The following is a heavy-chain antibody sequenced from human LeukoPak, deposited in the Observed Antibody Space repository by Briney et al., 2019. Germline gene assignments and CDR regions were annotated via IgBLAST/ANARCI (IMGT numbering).Heavy chain of an antibody. CDR3: ATEGFYC. Sequence: GGSLRLSCVASGFTLSKYGMKWVRQAAGKGLEYVSGISKSGDITHYVDSVRGRFTISRDNSKNTLYFQMDSLGAEDTALYYCATEGFYCWGPGTLVTVSS. V-gene: IGHV3-23*01. J-gene: IGHJ4*02. CDR1: GFTLSKYG. CDR2: ISKSGDIT.